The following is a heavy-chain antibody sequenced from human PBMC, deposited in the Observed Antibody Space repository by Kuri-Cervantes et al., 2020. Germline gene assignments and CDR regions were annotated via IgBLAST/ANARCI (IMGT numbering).Heavy chain of an antibody. CDR2: IIPIFGTA. V-gene: IGHV1-69*05. CDR3: ARDRRYCSSTSCSAATYYFDY. CDR1: GGTFSSYA. D-gene: IGHD2-2*01. J-gene: IGHJ4*02. Sequence: SVKVSCKASGGTFSSYAISWVRQAPGQGLEWMGGIIPIFGTANYAQKFQGRVTMTRDTSTSTVYMELSSLGSEDTAVYYCARDRRYCSSTSCSAATYYFDYWGQGTLVTVSS.